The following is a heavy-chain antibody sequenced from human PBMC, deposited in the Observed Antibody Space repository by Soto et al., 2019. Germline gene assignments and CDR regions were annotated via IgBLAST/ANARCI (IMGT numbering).Heavy chain of an antibody. CDR1: GGSISSGNYY. J-gene: IGHJ3*02. D-gene: IGHD2-21*02. Sequence: TLSLTCNVFGGSISSGNYYWSWIRQPPGKGLEWIGYIYYSGSTYYNPSLKSRVTISLGTSKNQFSLKLSSVTAADTAVYYCARGVGSDGDAFDIWGQGTMVTVSS. V-gene: IGHV4-30-4*01. CDR3: ARGVGSDGDAFDI. CDR2: IYYSGST.